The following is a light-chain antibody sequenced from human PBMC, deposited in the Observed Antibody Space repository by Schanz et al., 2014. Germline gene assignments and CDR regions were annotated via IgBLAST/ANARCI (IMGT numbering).Light chain of an antibody. J-gene: IGLJ3*02. CDR2: GNT. Sequence: QSVLTQPPSVSGAPGQRVTISCTGSSSNIGARYDVHWYQQLPGTAPRLLIYGNTNRPSGVPDRFSGSKSGTSASLAITGLQAEDEGDYYCQCYDSSLSGWRVFGGGTKLTVL. CDR1: SSNIGARYD. CDR3: QCYDSSLSGWRV. V-gene: IGLV1-40*01.